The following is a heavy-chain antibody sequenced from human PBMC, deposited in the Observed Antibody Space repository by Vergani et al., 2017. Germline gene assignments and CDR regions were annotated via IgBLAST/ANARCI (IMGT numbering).Heavy chain of an antibody. V-gene: IGHV3-48*01. CDR3: ARDHGGSGWYYYFDY. CDR1: GFTFSSYS. D-gene: IGHD6-19*01. J-gene: IGHJ4*02. CDR2: ISSSSSTI. Sequence: EVQLVESGGGLVQPGGSLRLSCAASGFTFSSYSMNLVRQAPGKGLEWGSYISSSSSTIYYADSVKGRFTISRDNAKNSLYLQMNSLRAEDTAVYYCARDHGGSGWYYYFDYWGQGTLVTVSS.